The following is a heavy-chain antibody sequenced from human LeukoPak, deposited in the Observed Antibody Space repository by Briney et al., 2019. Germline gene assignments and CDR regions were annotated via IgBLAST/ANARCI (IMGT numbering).Heavy chain of an antibody. CDR1: GYTFTSYD. CDR2: MNPNSGNT. Sequence: ASVKVSCKASGYTFTSYDINWVRQATGQGLEWMGWMNPNSGNTGYAQKFQGRVTITRNTSISTAYMELSSLGSEDTAVYYCAKDGYCSSTSCYTDYYYYMDVWGKGTTVTVSS. V-gene: IGHV1-8*03. D-gene: IGHD2-2*02. CDR3: AKDGYCSSTSCYTDYYYYMDV. J-gene: IGHJ6*03.